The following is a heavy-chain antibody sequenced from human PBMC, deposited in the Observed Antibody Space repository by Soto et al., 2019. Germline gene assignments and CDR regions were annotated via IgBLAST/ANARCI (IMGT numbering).Heavy chain of an antibody. D-gene: IGHD2-2*01. CDR3: ARAAYCSSTSSYLPGRHYYGMDV. V-gene: IGHV1-69*13. CDR2: IIPFFGTA. Sequence: ASVKVSCKASGGTFSSYAISWVRQAPGQGLEWMGGIIPFFGTANYAQKFQGRVTITADESTSTAYMELSSLRSEDTAVYYCARAAYCSSTSSYLPGRHYYGMDVWGQGTTVTVSS. CDR1: GGTFSSYA. J-gene: IGHJ6*02.